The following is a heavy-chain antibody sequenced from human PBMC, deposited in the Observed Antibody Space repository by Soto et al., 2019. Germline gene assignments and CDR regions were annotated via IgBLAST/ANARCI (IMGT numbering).Heavy chain of an antibody. CDR3: PRERTLMTRASYYGMDV. D-gene: IGHD4-17*01. J-gene: IGHJ6*02. CDR1: GGSISSGDYY. CDR2: IYCSGST. V-gene: IGHV4-30-4*01. Sequence: SETLSLTCTVSGGSISSGDYYWSWIRQPPGKGMEWIGYIYCSGSTYYNPSLKSRLTMSVYTSKNQLSLKLSSVTAAATDGCYCPRERTLMTRASYYGMDVWGQGTTVTVSS.